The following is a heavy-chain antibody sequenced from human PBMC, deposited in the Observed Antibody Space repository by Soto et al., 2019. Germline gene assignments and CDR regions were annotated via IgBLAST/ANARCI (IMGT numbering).Heavy chain of an antibody. V-gene: IGHV4-39*01. D-gene: IGHD3-22*01. CDR3: AGGDYYHSSGYYFYYYTMDV. Sequence: XETLCLTCTVSGGSISSSSDYWGWIRQPPGKGLEWIGNVYYGGSTYYNPSLKSRVTISVETSKSQFSLKLSSVTAADTAVYYCAGGDYYHSSGYYFYYYTMDVWGQGTTVTVSS. CDR1: GGSISSSSDY. CDR2: VYYGGST. J-gene: IGHJ6*02.